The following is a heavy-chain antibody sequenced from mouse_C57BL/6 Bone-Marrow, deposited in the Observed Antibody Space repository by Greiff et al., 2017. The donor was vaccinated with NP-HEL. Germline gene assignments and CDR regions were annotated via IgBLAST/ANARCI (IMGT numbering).Heavy chain of an antibody. Sequence: EVQLQQSGPELVKPGASVKIPCKASGYTFTDYNMDWVKQSHGKSLEWIGDINPNNGGTIYNQKFKGKATLTVDKSSSTAYMELRSLTSEDTAVYYCARSPGSSSYYAMDYWGQGTSVTVSS. CDR3: ARSPGSSSYYAMDY. J-gene: IGHJ4*01. V-gene: IGHV1-18*01. CDR2: INPNNGGT. CDR1: GYTFTDYN. D-gene: IGHD1-1*01.